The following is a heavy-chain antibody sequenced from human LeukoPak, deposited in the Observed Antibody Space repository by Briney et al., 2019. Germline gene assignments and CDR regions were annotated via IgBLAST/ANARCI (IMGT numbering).Heavy chain of an antibody. CDR2: ISYDGSNK. J-gene: IGHJ4*02. CDR1: GFTFSSYG. V-gene: IGHV3-30*18. Sequence: GGSLRLSCAASGFTFSSYGMHWVRQAPGKGLEWVAVISYDGSNKYYADSVKGRFTISRDNSKNTLYLQMNSLRAEDTAVYYCAKFPPTVTPIDYWGQGTLVTVSS. D-gene: IGHD4-17*01. CDR3: AKFPPTVTPIDY.